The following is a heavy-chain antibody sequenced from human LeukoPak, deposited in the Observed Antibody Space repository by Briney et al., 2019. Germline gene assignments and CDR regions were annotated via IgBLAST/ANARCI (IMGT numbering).Heavy chain of an antibody. CDR3: ARVFGQLYDGFDY. V-gene: IGHV4-4*02. CDR1: GGSISSSNW. Sequence: PSETLSLTCAVSGGSISSSNWWSWVRQPPGKGLEWIGEIYHSGSTNYNPSLKSRVTISVDKSKNQFSLKLSSVTAADTAVYYCARVFGQLYDGFDYWGQGTLVTVSS. J-gene: IGHJ4*02. D-gene: IGHD2-2*02. CDR2: IYHSGST.